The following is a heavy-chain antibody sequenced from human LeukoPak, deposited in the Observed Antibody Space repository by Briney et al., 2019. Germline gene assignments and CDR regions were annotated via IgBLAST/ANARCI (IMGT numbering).Heavy chain of an antibody. CDR1: GDSISNYY. Sequence: SETLSLTCTVSGDSISNYYWSWIRQPPGKGLECIGYIYYSGSTNYNPSLKSRVIISEDTSKNQFSLRLTSVTSEDTAVYYCARLSGSYYRWFDPWGQGTLVTVSS. D-gene: IGHD1-26*01. CDR3: ARLSGSYYRWFDP. J-gene: IGHJ5*02. CDR2: IYYSGST. V-gene: IGHV4-59*01.